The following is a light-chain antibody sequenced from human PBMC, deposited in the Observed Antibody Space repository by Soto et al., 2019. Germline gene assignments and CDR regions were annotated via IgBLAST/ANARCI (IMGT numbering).Light chain of an antibody. CDR1: SSDIGGYNY. CDR2: DVS. CDR3: SSYAGNYVYV. J-gene: IGLJ1*01. Sequence: QSALAQPASMSGSPGQSVTISCAGTSSDIGGYNYVSWYQHHPGKAPKLIIYDVSSRPSGVSHRFSGSKSGNTASLTISGLQAEDEADYHCSSYAGNYVYVFGSGTKVTVL. V-gene: IGLV2-14*01.